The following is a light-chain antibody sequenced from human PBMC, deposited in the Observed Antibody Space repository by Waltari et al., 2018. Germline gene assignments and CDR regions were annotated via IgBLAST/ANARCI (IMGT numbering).Light chain of an antibody. V-gene: IGLV2-14*01. J-gene: IGLJ2*01. CDR3: AAYTSTNTVI. Sequence: QSALTQPASVSGSPGQSITISCPGTTSDIGYYNSVPSYQQYPGKAPKLMIFDVTRWPSGVSHRFSGSKSGNTASLTISGLQAEDEADYFCAAYTSTNTVIFGGGTKVTVL. CDR1: TSDIGYYNS. CDR2: DVT.